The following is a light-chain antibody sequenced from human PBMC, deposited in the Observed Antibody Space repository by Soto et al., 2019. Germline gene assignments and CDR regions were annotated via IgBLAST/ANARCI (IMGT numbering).Light chain of an antibody. CDR3: GTWDSSLSHYV. CDR2: ENN. CDR1: SSNIGNNY. V-gene: IGLV1-51*02. J-gene: IGLJ1*01. Sequence: QSVLTQPPSVSAAPGQKVTISCSGSSSNIGNNYVSWYQQLPGTAPKLLIYENNKRPSGIPDRFSGSKSGTSATLGITGPQTGDEADYYCGTWDSSLSHYVFGTGTKVTVL.